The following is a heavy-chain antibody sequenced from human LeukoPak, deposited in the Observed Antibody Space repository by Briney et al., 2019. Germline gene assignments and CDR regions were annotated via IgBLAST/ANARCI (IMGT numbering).Heavy chain of an antibody. CDR3: ARSITMIVTFDP. J-gene: IGHJ5*02. V-gene: IGHV4-30-4*08. CDR2: IYYSGST. CDR1: GGSISSGDYY. D-gene: IGHD3-22*01. Sequence: SETLSLTCTVSGGSISSGDYYWSWIRQPPGKGLEWIGYIYYSGSTYYNPSLRSRVTISVDTSKNQFSLKLSSVTAADTAVYYCARSITMIVTFDPWGQGTLVTVSS.